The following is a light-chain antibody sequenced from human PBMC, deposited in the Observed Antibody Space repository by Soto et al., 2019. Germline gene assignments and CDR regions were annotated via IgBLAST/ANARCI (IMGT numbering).Light chain of an antibody. V-gene: IGKV1-39*01. CDR3: QQRYSTPIT. CDR2: AAS. Sequence: IQMTQSPSSRSASVGDRVTITCRASQSISSYLNWYQPKPGKAPKLLIYAASSLQSGVPSRLSGSVYGKDLTLTISSLQPEEGATYYCQQRYSTPITFGQGTRLEIK. CDR1: QSISSY. J-gene: IGKJ5*01.